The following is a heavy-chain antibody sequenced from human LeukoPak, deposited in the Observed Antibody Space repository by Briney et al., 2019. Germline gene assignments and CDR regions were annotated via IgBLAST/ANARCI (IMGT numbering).Heavy chain of an antibody. CDR2: IIPILGTA. V-gene: IGHV1-69*05. CDR1: GGTFSSYA. Sequence: SVKVSCKASGGTFSSYAISWVRQAPGQGLEWMGGIIPILGTANYAQKFQGRVTITTDESTSTAYMELSSLRSEDTAVYYCARVRGSSSWYSYFDYWGQGTLVTVPS. CDR3: ARVRGSSSWYSYFDY. D-gene: IGHD6-13*01. J-gene: IGHJ4*02.